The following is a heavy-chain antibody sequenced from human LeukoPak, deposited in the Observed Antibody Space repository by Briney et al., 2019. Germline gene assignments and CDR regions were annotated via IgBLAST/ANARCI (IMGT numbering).Heavy chain of an antibody. CDR2: INHSGST. J-gene: IGHJ5*02. D-gene: IGHD3-3*01. CDR1: GGSFSGYY. V-gene: IGHV4-34*01. CDR3: ARGNLPGVERYNWFDP. Sequence: AETLSLTCAVYGGSFSGYYWRWIRQPPGKGLEWIGEINHSGSTNYNPFLKSRFTISVDTSKNQFSLKLRSVTAADTAVYYCARGNLPGVERYNWFDPWGQGTLVTVSS.